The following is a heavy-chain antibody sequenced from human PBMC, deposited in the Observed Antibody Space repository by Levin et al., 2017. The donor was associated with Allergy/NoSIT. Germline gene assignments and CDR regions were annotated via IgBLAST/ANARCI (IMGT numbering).Heavy chain of an antibody. J-gene: IGHJ4*02. Sequence: SQTLSLPCAVSGGSIHSGGYSWGWIRQPPGKGLEWIGHIYHSGITYYSPSLESRVTISVDTSRNQFSLKLNSVTAADTAVYYCARACDSSGFFDYYFAYWGQGVLVTVSS. D-gene: IGHD3-22*01. CDR1: GGSIHSGGYS. V-gene: IGHV4-30-2*01. CDR2: IYHSGIT. CDR3: ARACDSSGFFDYYFAY.